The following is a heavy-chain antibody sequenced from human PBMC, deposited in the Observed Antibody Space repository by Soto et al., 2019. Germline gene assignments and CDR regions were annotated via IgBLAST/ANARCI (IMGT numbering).Heavy chain of an antibody. V-gene: IGHV3-23*01. CDR3: ANRACSSSSCYYVYYFDH. Sequence: GSLRLSCAASGFTFSSYAMSWVRQAPGKGLEWVSGISESGGSTYYADSVKGRFTISRENSKNTLFLQMNSLRAEDTAVYYCANRACSSSSCYYVYYFDHWGLGTLVTVSS. J-gene: IGHJ4*02. CDR1: GFTFSSYA. D-gene: IGHD2-2*01. CDR2: ISESGGST.